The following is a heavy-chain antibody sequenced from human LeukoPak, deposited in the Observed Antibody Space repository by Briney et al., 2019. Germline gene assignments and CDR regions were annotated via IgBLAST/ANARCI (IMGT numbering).Heavy chain of an antibody. CDR2: ISYDGSNK. D-gene: IGHD5-12*01. CDR1: GFTFSSYG. V-gene: IGHV3-30*18. J-gene: IGHJ5*02. Sequence: GGSLRLSCAASGFTFSSYGMHWVRQAPGKGLEWVAVISYDGSNKYYADSVKGRFTISRDNSENTLYLQMNSLRAEDTAVYYCAKDLGGYGLNWFDPWGQGTLVTVSS. CDR3: AKDLGGYGLNWFDP.